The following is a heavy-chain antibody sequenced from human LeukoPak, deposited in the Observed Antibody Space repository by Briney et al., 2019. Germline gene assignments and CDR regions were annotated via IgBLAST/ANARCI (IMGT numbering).Heavy chain of an antibody. V-gene: IGHV4-4*07. D-gene: IGHD3-3*01. CDR2: IYTSGST. Sequence: SETLSLTCTVSGGSISSYYWSWIRQPAGKGLEWIGRIYTSGSTNYNPSLKSRVTMSVDTSKNQFSLKLSSVTAADTAVYYCARVGLGSFGVVIRYYFDYWGHGTLVTVSS. J-gene: IGHJ4*01. CDR3: ARVGLGSFGVVIRYYFDY. CDR1: GGSISSYY.